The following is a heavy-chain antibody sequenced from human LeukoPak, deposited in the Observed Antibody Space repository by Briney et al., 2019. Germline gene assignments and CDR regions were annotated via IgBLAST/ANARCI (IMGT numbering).Heavy chain of an antibody. J-gene: IGHJ4*02. CDR2: ITLSSSSI. V-gene: IGHV3-48*01. Sequence: GGSLRLSCAASGFTFSSYGVNWVRQAPGKGLEWVSYITLSSSSIYYADSVKGRFTISRDNAKNSLYLQMNSLRAEDTAVYYCAREPTYSSSWYTSCDYWGQGTLVTVSS. D-gene: IGHD6-13*01. CDR3: AREPTYSSSWYTSCDY. CDR1: GFTFSSYG.